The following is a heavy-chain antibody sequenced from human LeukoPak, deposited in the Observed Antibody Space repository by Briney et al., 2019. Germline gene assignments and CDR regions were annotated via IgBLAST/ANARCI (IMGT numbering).Heavy chain of an antibody. CDR3: ARDFRGPTVTYYYYYMDV. Sequence: GGSLRLSCAASGFTFSSYNMNWVRQAPGKGLEWVSSITSGSSYRFYADSVKGRFTISRDNAKNSLYLQMNSLRAEDTAVYYCARDFRGPTVTYYYYYMDVWGKGTTVTVSS. D-gene: IGHD4-11*01. J-gene: IGHJ6*03. CDR2: ITSGSSYR. CDR1: GFTFSSYN. V-gene: IGHV3-21*01.